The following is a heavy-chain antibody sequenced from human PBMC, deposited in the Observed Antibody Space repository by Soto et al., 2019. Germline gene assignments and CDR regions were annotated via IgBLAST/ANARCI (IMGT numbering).Heavy chain of an antibody. V-gene: IGHV1-18*01. CDR3: ARDTWSGYYNDVYYYYGMDV. CDR1: GYSFSNYA. D-gene: IGHD3-3*01. Sequence: ASVKVSCKASGYSFSNYAVHWVRQAPGQRLEWMGWISAYNGNTNYSQKLQGRVTMTTDTSTSTAYMELRSLRSDDTAVYYCARDTWSGYYNDVYYYYGMDVWGQGTTVTVSS. CDR2: ISAYNGNT. J-gene: IGHJ6*02.